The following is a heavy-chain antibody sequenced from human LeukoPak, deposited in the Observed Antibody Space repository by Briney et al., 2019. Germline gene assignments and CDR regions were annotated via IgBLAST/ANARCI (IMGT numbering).Heavy chain of an antibody. V-gene: IGHV1-3*01. CDR1: GYTFTSYA. D-gene: IGHD3-22*01. CDR2: INAGNGNT. Sequence: GASVKVSCKASGYTFTSYAMHWVRQAPGQRLEWMGWINAGNGNTKYSQKFQGRVTITRETSASTDYMELSSQRSEDTAVYYCARGPSSWWLLPFDYWGQGTLVTVSS. CDR3: ARGPSSWWLLPFDY. J-gene: IGHJ4*02.